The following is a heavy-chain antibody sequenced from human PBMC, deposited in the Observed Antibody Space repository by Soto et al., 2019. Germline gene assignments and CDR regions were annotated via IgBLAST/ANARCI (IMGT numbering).Heavy chain of an antibody. D-gene: IGHD5-18*01. J-gene: IGHJ4*02. Sequence: PSETLSLTXTVSGGSISSGGYYWSWIRQHPGKGLEWIGYIYYSGSTYYNPSLKSRVTISVDTSKNQFSLKLSSVTAADTAVYYCPALRGYSYGLVFSSFDYWGQGTLVTVSS. CDR1: GGSISSGGYY. V-gene: IGHV4-31*02. CDR2: IYYSGST. CDR3: PALRGYSYGLVFSSFDY.